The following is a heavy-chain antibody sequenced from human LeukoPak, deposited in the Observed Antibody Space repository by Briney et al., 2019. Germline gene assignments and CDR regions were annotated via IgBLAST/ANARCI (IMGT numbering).Heavy chain of an antibody. D-gene: IGHD6-25*01. CDR1: GDSFTNYW. V-gene: IGHV5-51*01. CDR3: VRQAYLGLDV. CDR2: IYPSDSDT. J-gene: IGHJ6*02. Sequence: GESLKISCNGSGDSFTNYWIGWVRQMPGKGLEWMAIIYPSDSDTRYNPSLQGQVTISVDKSINTAYLQWSSLKASNTAMYYCVRQAYLGLDVRGEGTTVTVS.